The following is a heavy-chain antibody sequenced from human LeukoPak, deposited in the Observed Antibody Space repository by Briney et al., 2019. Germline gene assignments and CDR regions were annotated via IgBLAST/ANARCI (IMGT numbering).Heavy chain of an antibody. CDR2: ISVSGGST. V-gene: IGHV3-23*01. Sequence: GGSLRLSCAASGFTFGNYAMTWVRQAPGKGLEWVSAISVSGGSTNYADSVRGRFTISRDNSKNTLYLQMNSLRAEDTAVYYCVKDLTVTTVGYFDYWGQGTLVTVSS. CDR1: GFTFGNYA. J-gene: IGHJ4*02. D-gene: IGHD4-17*01. CDR3: VKDLTVTTVGYFDY.